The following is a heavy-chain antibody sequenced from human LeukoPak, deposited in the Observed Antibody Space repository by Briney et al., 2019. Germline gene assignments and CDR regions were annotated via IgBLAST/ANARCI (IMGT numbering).Heavy chain of an antibody. V-gene: IGHV3-23*01. Sequence: PGGSLRLSCAASGFTFSSYAMSWVRQAPGKGLEWVSAISGSGGSTYYADSVKGRFTISRDNSKSTLYLQMNSLRAEDTAVYYCAKYPREIAVAGRFGYWGQGTLVTVSS. CDR3: AKYPREIAVAGRFGY. D-gene: IGHD6-19*01. CDR1: GFTFSSYA. J-gene: IGHJ4*02. CDR2: ISGSGGST.